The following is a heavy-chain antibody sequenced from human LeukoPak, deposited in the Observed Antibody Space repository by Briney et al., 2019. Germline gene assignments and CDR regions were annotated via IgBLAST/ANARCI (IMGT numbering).Heavy chain of an antibody. J-gene: IGHJ6*02. D-gene: IGHD6-19*01. V-gene: IGHV3-30-3*01. CDR2: ISYDGSNK. CDR3: ARDIAVAGYYYYYYGMDV. CDR1: GFTFSSYA. Sequence: GRSLRLSCAASGFTFSSYAMHCVRQAPGKGLEWVAVISYDGSNKYYADSVKGRFTISRDNSKNTLYLQMNSLRAEDTAVYYCARDIAVAGYYYYYYGMDVWGQGTTVTVSS.